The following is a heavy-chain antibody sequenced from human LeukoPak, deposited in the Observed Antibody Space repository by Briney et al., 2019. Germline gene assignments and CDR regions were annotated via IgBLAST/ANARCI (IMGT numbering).Heavy chain of an antibody. V-gene: IGHV1-46*01. CDR3: ARSGTTGTTGLDY. J-gene: IGHJ4*02. Sequence: ASVKVSCKASGYTFTSYYMHWVRQAPGQGLEWMGIINPSGGSTSYAQKFQGRVTMTRDTSTSTVYMELSSQRSEDTAVYYCARSGTTGTTGLDYWGQGTLVTVSA. D-gene: IGHD1-1*01. CDR1: GYTFTSYY. CDR2: INPSGGST.